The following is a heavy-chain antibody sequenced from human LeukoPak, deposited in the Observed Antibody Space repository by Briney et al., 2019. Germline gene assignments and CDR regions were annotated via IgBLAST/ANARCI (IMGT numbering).Heavy chain of an antibody. V-gene: IGHV4-59*08. Sequence: SETLSLTCTVSGGSISSYYWTWIRQPPGKGLGLEWIGYIYYSGGTNYNPSPKSRVTISIDTSKNQVSLKLSSVTAADTAVYYCARLWDSSSSLDYWGQGTLVTVSS. D-gene: IGHD6-6*01. CDR2: IYYSGGT. J-gene: IGHJ4*02. CDR1: GGSISSYY. CDR3: ARLWDSSSSLDY.